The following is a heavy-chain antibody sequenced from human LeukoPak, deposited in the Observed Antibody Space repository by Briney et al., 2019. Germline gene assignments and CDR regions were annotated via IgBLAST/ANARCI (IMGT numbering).Heavy chain of an antibody. CDR3: ASKWSDFGY. J-gene: IGHJ4*02. CDR2: VYEGETT. V-gene: IGHV4-38-2*02. Sequence: SETLSLTCTVSGYSISTGHYWGWIRQPPGKGLEWIGSVYEGETTYYNPSLKPRLTISVDTSKNQFSLKLSSVTAADTAVYYCASKWSDFGYWGQGILVTVSS. D-gene: IGHD1-26*01. CDR1: GYSISTGHY.